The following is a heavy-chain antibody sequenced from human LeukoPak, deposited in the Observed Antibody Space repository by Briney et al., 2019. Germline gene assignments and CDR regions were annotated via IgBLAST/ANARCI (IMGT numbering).Heavy chain of an antibody. D-gene: IGHD6-6*01. CDR3: ARKYPDHWFDP. J-gene: IGHJ5*02. V-gene: IGHV4-30-4*01. CDR2: IFYLGST. CDR1: GGSISRGNFY. Sequence: SSETLSLTCTVSGGSISRGNFYWSWIRQPPGKGLEWIGYIFYLGSTYYNLSLKSRVTMSVDTSKNQFSLILRSVTAADTAVYYCARKYPDHWFDPWGQGTLVTVSS.